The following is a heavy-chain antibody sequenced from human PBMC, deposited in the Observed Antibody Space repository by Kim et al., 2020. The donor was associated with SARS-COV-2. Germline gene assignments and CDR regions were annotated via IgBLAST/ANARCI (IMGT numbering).Heavy chain of an antibody. Sequence: GRSLRLSCAASGFTFSSYGMHWVRQAPGKGLEWVAVISYDGSNKYYADSVKGRFTISRDNSKNTLYLQMNSLRAEDTAVYYCAKSASGGYWSAFDIWGQG. CDR3: AKSASGGYWSAFDI. J-gene: IGHJ3*02. CDR1: GFTFSSYG. D-gene: IGHD5-12*01. V-gene: IGHV3-30*18. CDR2: ISYDGSNK.